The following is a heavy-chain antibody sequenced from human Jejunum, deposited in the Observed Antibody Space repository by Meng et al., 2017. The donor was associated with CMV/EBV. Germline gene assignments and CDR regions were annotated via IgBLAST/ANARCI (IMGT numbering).Heavy chain of an antibody. CDR3: ARDSQGRDPWYFDL. CDR2: SGNGGDT. Sequence: VRLRESGPGLVSRSETLPLTCTVSVTSTSTHYWSWIRQPAGRGLEWIGRSGNGGDTYYNPSLNRRVTVSIDTSKNQFSLTLTSVTAADTAVYYCARDSQGRDPWYFDLWGPGTLVTVSS. CDR1: VTSTSTHY. V-gene: IGHV4-4*07. J-gene: IGHJ2*01.